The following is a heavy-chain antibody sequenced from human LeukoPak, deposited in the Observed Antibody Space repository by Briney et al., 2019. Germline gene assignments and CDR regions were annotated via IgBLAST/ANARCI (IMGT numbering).Heavy chain of an antibody. J-gene: IGHJ4*02. D-gene: IGHD3-22*01. V-gene: IGHV1-69*05. Sequence: SVKVSCKASGGTFSSYAISWVRQAPGQGLEWMGRIIPIFGTANYAQKIQGRVTIATDESTSTAYMELSSLRSEDTAVYYCARDRDYYDSSGPLPVFDYWGQGTLVTVSS. CDR3: ARDRDYYDSSGPLPVFDY. CDR2: IIPIFGTA. CDR1: GGTFSSYA.